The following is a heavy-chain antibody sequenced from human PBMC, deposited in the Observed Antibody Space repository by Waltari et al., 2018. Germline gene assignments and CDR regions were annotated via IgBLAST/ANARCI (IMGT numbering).Heavy chain of an antibody. CDR3: AKGPNDFWSGYLPNFDY. V-gene: IGHV3-23*01. Sequence: EMQLLESGGGLVQPGGSLKLSCAASGFPFSIYAMNWVRQAPGKGLEWVSSISGRGDDTYYADSVKSRFTISRDNSKNTLYLQINSLRAEDTAVYYCAKGPNDFWSGYLPNFDYWGQGTLVTVSS. CDR2: ISGRGDDT. D-gene: IGHD3-3*01. J-gene: IGHJ4*02. CDR1: GFPFSIYA.